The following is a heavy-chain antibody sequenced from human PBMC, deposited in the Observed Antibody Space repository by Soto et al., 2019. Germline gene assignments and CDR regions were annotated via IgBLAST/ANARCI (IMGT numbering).Heavy chain of an antibody. V-gene: IGHV1-18*04. CDR2: ISAYNGNT. J-gene: IGHJ4*02. D-gene: IGHD3-3*01. CDR3: ARAVEWLLRYYFDY. CDR1: GYTFTIYG. Sequence: ASVKVSCKASGYTFTIYGISCVLQSPGQGLDWMGCISAYNGNTNYAQKLQGRVTMTTDTSTSTAYMELRSLRSDDTAVYYCARAVEWLLRYYFDYWGQGTLVTVSS.